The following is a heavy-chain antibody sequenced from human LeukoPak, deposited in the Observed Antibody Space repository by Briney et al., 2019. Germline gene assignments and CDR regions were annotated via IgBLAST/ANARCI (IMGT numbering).Heavy chain of an antibody. CDR2: ISSSGSTI. V-gene: IGHV3-11*04. CDR1: GFTFSDYY. J-gene: IGHJ6*03. Sequence: GGSLRLSCAASGFTFSDYYMSWIRQAPGKGLEGFSYISSSGSTIYYADSVKGRFTISRDNAKNSLYLQMNSLRAEDTAVYYCAREVGATHYYYYYYMDVWGKGTTVTVSS. D-gene: IGHD1-26*01. CDR3: AREVGATHYYYYYYMDV.